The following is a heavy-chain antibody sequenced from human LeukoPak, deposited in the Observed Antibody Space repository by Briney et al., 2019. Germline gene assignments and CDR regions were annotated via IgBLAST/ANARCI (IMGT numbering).Heavy chain of an antibody. CDR2: ISYDGSNK. CDR1: GFAFNACA. V-gene: IGHV3-30*04. J-gene: IGHJ4*02. Sequence: GGSLRLSCAASGFAFNACAMHWVRQAPGKGLEWVAVISYDGSNKYYADSVKGRFTISRDDSSNTLYLQMNSLRADDTAVYYCARDASLSSTAVTRGSFFDYWGPGNLVTVSS. D-gene: IGHD1-26*01. CDR3: ARDASLSSTAVTRGSFFDY.